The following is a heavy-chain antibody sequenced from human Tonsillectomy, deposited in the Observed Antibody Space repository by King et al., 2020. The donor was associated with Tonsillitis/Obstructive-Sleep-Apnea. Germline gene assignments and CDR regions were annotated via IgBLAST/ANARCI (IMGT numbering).Heavy chain of an antibody. CDR1: GGSFSGYY. D-gene: IGHD2-2*01. J-gene: IGHJ6*03. CDR3: GTNAGDYYYYMDV. Sequence: VQLQQWGAGLLKPSETLSLTCGVYGGSFSGYYWSWIRKPPGRGLEWIGDINHSESTDYNSSLKRRVTISRDTSKNQFSLRRTSVTAADTAVYYCGTNAGDYYYYMDVWGRGTTVTVSS. CDR2: INHSEST. V-gene: IGHV4-34*01.